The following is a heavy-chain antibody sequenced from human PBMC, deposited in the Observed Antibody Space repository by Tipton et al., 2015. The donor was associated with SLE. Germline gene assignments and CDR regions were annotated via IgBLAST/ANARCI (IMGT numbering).Heavy chain of an antibody. D-gene: IGHD2-2*02. Sequence: TLSLTCAVYGGYFSGYYWNWIRQPPGMGLEWVGEINHSGSSNYNPSLKSRVTISVDTSKNQFSLRLNSVTAADTAVYFCARVYTNAFDYWGQGALVTISS. CDR2: INHSGSS. CDR3: ARVYTNAFDY. CDR1: GGYFSGYY. V-gene: IGHV4-34*01. J-gene: IGHJ4*02.